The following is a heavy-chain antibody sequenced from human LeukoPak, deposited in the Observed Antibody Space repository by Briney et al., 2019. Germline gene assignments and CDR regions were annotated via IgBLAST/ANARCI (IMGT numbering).Heavy chain of an antibody. CDR1: GGSFSGYY. Sequence: RPTETLSLTCAVYGGSFSGYYWSWIRQPPGKGLEWIGEINHSGSTNYNPSLKSRVTISVDTSKNQFSLKLSSVTAADTAVYYCARGGSYYDSSGYISEADYWGQGTLVTVSS. J-gene: IGHJ4*02. D-gene: IGHD3-22*01. V-gene: IGHV4-34*01. CDR3: ARGGSYYDSSGYISEADY. CDR2: INHSGST.